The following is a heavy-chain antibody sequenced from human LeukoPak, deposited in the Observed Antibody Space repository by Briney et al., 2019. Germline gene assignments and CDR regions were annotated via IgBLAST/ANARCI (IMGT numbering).Heavy chain of an antibody. CDR3: AREVLYSSSSEPFGY. V-gene: IGHV4-34*01. CDR1: GGSFSGYY. D-gene: IGHD6-6*01. Sequence: SETLSLTCAVYGGSFSGYYWSWIRQPPGKGLEWIGEINHSGSTNYNPSLKSRVTISVDTSKNQFSLKLSSVTAADTAVYYCAREVLYSSSSEPFGYWGQGTLVTVSS. J-gene: IGHJ4*02. CDR2: INHSGST.